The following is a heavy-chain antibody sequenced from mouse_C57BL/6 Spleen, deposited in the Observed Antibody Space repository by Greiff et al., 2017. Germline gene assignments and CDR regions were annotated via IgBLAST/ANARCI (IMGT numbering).Heavy chain of an antibody. D-gene: IGHD1-1*01. J-gene: IGHJ1*03. CDR3: TALYGSIYWYFDV. CDR2: IRLKSDNYAT. CDR1: GFTFSNYW. Sequence: EVQLVESGGGLVQPGGSMKLSCVASGFTFSNYWMNWVRQSPEKGLEWVAQIRLKSDNYATNYAESVKGRFTISRDDSKSSVYLQMNNLRAEDTGIYYCTALYGSIYWYFDVWGTGTTVTVSA. V-gene: IGHV6-3*01.